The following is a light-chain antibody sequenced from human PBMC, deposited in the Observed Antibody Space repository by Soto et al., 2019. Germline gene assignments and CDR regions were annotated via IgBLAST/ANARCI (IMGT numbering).Light chain of an antibody. CDR3: QQFNDFPLT. CDR2: DAS. J-gene: IGKJ4*01. CDR1: QDISSA. Sequence: IQLAQSPSSLSASVGDRVTITCRAGQDISSALAWYQQKPGKAPKLLLYDASSLDAGVPSRFSGSGSGTDFTLSITSLRPEDFATYYCQQFNDFPLTFGGGTKVQIK. V-gene: IGKV1D-13*01.